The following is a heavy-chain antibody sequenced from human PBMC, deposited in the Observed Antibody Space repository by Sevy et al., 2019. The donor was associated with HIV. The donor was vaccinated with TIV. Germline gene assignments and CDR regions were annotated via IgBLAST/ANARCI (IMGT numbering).Heavy chain of an antibody. CDR3: TRVHGGFLEWLLADDYYYGMDV. D-gene: IGHD3-3*01. J-gene: IGHJ6*02. V-gene: IGHV3-49*03. CDR2: IRSNAYGGTT. CDR1: GFTFGDYA. Sequence: GGCLRLSCTASGFTFGDYAMSCFRQAPGKGLEWVGFIRSNAYGGTTEYAASVKGRFTISRDDSKSIAYLQMNSLKTEDTAVYYSTRVHGGFLEWLLADDYYYGMDVWGQGTMVTVSS.